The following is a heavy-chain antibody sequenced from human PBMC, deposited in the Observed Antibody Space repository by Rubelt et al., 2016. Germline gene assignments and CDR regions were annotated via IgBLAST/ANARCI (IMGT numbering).Heavy chain of an antibody. D-gene: IGHD6-6*01. V-gene: IGHV4-39*01. Sequence: QLQLQESGPGLVKPSETLSLTCTVSGGSISGSPYYWGWIRQPPGKGLEWIGSIYYSGTTYYNPSLKSRVTQSVDPSKNQFSLERSSVTAADTAVYYCVRHSLTSPTSTSQYVDYWGQGTLATVSS. CDR2: IYYSGTT. CDR3: VRHSLTSPTSTSQYVDY. J-gene: IGHJ4*02. CDR1: GGSISGSPYY.